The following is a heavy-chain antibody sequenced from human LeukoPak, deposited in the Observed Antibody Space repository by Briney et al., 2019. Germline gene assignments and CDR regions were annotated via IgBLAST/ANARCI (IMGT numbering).Heavy chain of an antibody. J-gene: IGHJ4*02. CDR2: INWNGGST. V-gene: IGHV3-20*04. CDR3: ARAGLYNWNYEGTTYFDY. D-gene: IGHD1-7*01. CDR1: GFTFDDYG. Sequence: GGSLRLSCAASGFTFDDYGMSWVRQAPGKGLEWVSGINWNGGSTGYADSVKGRFTISRDNAKNSLYLQMNSLRSEDTALYYCARAGLYNWNYEGTTYFDYWGQGTLVTVSS.